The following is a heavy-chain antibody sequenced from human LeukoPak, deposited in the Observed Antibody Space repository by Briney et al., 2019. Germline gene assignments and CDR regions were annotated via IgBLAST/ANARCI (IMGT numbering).Heavy chain of an antibody. CDR2: IGTAGDT. D-gene: IGHD3-3*01. J-gene: IGHJ4*02. Sequence: QPGGSLRLSCAASGFTFNSYDMHWVRQAPGEGLEWVSSIGTAGDTHYPDSVKGRFTISRENAKNSFYLQMNTLGAGDTAVYYCARSPPDHAFWRGYYFDDWGQGTLVTVSS. V-gene: IGHV3-13*01. CDR3: ARSPPDHAFWRGYYFDD. CDR1: GFTFNSYD.